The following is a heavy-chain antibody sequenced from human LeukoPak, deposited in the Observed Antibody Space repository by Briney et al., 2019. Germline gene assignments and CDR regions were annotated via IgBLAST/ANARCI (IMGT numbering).Heavy chain of an antibody. CDR1: GYTFTGYY. J-gene: IGHJ5*02. D-gene: IGHD4-17*01. Sequence: ASVKVSCKASGYTFTGYYMHWVRQAPGQGLEWMGWINPNSGGTNYAQKFQGRVTMTRDTSISTAYMELSRLRSDDTAVYYCARDLAYGDYVWFDPWGQGTLVTVSS. V-gene: IGHV1-2*02. CDR2: INPNSGGT. CDR3: ARDLAYGDYVWFDP.